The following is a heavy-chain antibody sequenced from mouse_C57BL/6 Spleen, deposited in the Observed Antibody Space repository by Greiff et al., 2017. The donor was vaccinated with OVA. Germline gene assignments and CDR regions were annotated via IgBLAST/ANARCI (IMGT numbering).Heavy chain of an antibody. D-gene: IGHD1-1*01. CDR2: IYPGDGDT. Sequence: VKLQQSGAELVKPGASVKISCKASGYAFSSYWMNWVKQRPGKGLEWIGQIYPGDGDTNYNGKFKGKATLTADKSSSTAYMQLSSLTSEDSAVYFCARGGYYGSSPFDYWGQGTTLTVSS. CDR3: ARGGYYGSSPFDY. CDR1: GYAFSSYW. J-gene: IGHJ2*01. V-gene: IGHV1-80*01.